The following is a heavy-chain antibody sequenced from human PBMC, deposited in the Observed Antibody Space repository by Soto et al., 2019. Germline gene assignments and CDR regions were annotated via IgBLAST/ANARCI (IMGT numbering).Heavy chain of an antibody. CDR2: IYYSGST. J-gene: IGHJ4*02. CDR1: GGSISSYY. V-gene: IGHV4-59*01. Sequence: SETLSLTCSVSGGSISSYYWSWIRQPPGKGLEWIGYIYYSGSTNYNPSLKSRVTISVDTSKNQFSLKLSSVTAADTAVYYCGRSRGTSLQIDYWGQGTLVTVSS. CDR3: GRSRGTSLQIDY. D-gene: IGHD2-2*01.